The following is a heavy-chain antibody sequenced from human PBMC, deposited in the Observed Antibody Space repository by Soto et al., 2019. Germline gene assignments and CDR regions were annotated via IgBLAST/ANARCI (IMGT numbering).Heavy chain of an antibody. Sequence: SVKVSCKASGYTFTSYYMHWVRQAPGQGLEWMGGIIPIFGTANYAQKFQGRVTITADESTSTAYMELSSLRSEDTAVYYCARDPSSSWTWYYGMDVWGQGTTVTVSS. CDR1: GYTFTSYY. CDR2: IIPIFGTA. D-gene: IGHD6-13*01. V-gene: IGHV1-69*13. J-gene: IGHJ6*02. CDR3: ARDPSSSWTWYYGMDV.